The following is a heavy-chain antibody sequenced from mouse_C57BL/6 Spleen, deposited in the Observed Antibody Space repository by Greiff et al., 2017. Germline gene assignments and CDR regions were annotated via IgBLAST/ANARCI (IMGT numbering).Heavy chain of an antibody. D-gene: IGHD3-1*01. V-gene: IGHV6-3*01. J-gene: IGHJ2*01. CDR1: GFTFSNFW. Sequence: EVKPVESGGGLVQPGRSMKLSCVASGFTFSNFWMNWVRQCPEKGLEWVAQIRLKSDNYATHYAESVKGRFTISRDDSKSSVYLQMNNLRAEDTGIYYCTDPFWGFWGQGSTLTVSS. CDR2: IRLKSDNYAT. CDR3: TDPFWGF.